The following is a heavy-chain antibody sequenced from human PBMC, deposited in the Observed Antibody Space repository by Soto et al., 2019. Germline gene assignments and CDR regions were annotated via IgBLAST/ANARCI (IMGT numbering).Heavy chain of an antibody. D-gene: IGHD3-22*01. CDR3: AKGSSGHYDSFDY. Sequence: LRLSCAASGFTFKTYTMNWVRQAPGQGLEWVSAIIGSGTDTYYADSVKGRFTISRDNSKNTLYLLMNSLRAEDTAVYYCAKGSSGHYDSFDYWCQGTLVTVSS. V-gene: IGHV3-23*01. CDR2: IIGSGTDT. J-gene: IGHJ4*02. CDR1: GFTFKTYT.